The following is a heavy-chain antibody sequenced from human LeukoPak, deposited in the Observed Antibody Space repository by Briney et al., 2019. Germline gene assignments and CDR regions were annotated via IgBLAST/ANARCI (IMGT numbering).Heavy chain of an antibody. CDR2: ISGSGGST. Sequence: PGGSLRLSCAASGFTFSSYSMNWVRQAPGKGLEWVAGISGSGGSTNYADSVEGRFTISRDNPKNTLFLQMNSPRAEDAAVYFCAKRGVVIRVILVGFHREAYYFDSWGQGALVTVSS. V-gene: IGHV3-23*01. CDR1: GFTFSSYS. CDR3: AKRGVVIRVILVGFHREAYYFDS. D-gene: IGHD2-21*01. J-gene: IGHJ4*02.